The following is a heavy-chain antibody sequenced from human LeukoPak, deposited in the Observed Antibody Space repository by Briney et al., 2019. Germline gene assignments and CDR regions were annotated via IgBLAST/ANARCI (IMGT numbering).Heavy chain of an antibody. Sequence: ASETLSLTCTVSGGSISSYYLSWIRQPPGKGLEWIGYIYYSGSTNYNPSLKSRVTISVDTSKNQFSLKLSSVTAADTAVYYCARVLRIAAALDIWGQGTMVTVSS. D-gene: IGHD6-25*01. CDR3: ARVLRIAAALDI. CDR1: GGSISSYY. CDR2: IYYSGST. V-gene: IGHV4-59*01. J-gene: IGHJ3*02.